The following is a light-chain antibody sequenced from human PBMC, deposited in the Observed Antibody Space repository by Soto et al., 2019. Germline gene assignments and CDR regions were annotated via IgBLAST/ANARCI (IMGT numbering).Light chain of an antibody. J-gene: IGKJ3*01. Sequence: DIQMTQSPSSLSASVGDRVTITCRASQSISSYLNWYQQKPGKAPKLLIYAASSLQSGVPSRFSGSGSGTDITLTISSLLPEDFATYYCQQSYSTLLFTFGPGTKVDIK. V-gene: IGKV1-39*01. CDR3: QQSYSTLLFT. CDR2: AAS. CDR1: QSISSY.